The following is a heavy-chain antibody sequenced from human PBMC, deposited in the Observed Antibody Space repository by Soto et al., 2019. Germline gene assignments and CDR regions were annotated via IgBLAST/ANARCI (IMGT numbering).Heavy chain of an antibody. CDR3: ARDPRDADSSGYYYPDAFDI. CDR2: IIPIFGTA. J-gene: IGHJ3*02. D-gene: IGHD3-22*01. Sequence: ASVKVSCKASGGTFSSYAISWVRQAPGQGLEWMGGIIPIFGTANYAQKFQGRVTITADESTSTAYMELSSLRSEDTAVYYCARDPRDADSSGYYYPDAFDIWGHGTMVTVSS. CDR1: GGTFSSYA. V-gene: IGHV1-69*01.